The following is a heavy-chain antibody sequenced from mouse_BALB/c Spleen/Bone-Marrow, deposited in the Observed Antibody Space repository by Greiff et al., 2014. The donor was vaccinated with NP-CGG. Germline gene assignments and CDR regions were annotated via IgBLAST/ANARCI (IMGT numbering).Heavy chain of an antibody. V-gene: IGHV2-5-1*01. CDR3: AKGHYGSSPFAY. J-gene: IGHJ3*01. D-gene: IGHD1-1*01. CDR1: GFSLTNYG. CDR2: IWRGGTT. Sequence: VQLQQSGPSLVQPSQSLSITCTVSGFSLTNYGIYWVRQSPGKGLEWLGVIWRGGTTDYNAAFMSRLSITKDNSKSQVFFKMXXXQADDTAIYYCAKGHYGSSPFAYWGQGTLVTVSA.